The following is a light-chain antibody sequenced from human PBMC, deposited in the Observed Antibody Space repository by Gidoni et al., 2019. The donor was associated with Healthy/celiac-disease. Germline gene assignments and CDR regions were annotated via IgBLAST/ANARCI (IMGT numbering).Light chain of an antibody. CDR1: SSDVGGYNY. V-gene: IGLV2-11*01. CDR2: DVS. J-gene: IGLJ1*01. CDR3: CSYAGSYYV. Sequence: QSALTQPRSVSGSPGQSVTISCTGTSSDVGGYNYVSCYQQHPGKAPKLMIYDVSKRPSGGPDRFSGSKSGNTASLTISGLQAEDEADYYCCSYAGSYYVFGTGTKVTVL.